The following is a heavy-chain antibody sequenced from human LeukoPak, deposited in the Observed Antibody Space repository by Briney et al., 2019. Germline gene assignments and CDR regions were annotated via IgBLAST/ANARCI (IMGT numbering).Heavy chain of an antibody. J-gene: IGHJ4*02. CDR1: GGSISSGSYY. V-gene: IGHV4-61*02. Sequence: TSETLSLTCTVSGGSISSGSYYWSWIRQPAGKGLEWIGRIYTSGSTNYNPSLKSRVTMSVDTSKNQFSLKLSSVTAADTAVYYCARDKYDILTGYEYFDYWGQGTLVTVSS. D-gene: IGHD3-9*01. CDR2: IYTSGST. CDR3: ARDKYDILTGYEYFDY.